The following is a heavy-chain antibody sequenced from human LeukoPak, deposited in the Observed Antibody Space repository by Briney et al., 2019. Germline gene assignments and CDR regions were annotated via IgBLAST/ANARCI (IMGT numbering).Heavy chain of an antibody. D-gene: IGHD5-12*01. CDR3: AMMAKWLRLGTRESPFDY. CDR1: GGSISSSNW. J-gene: IGHJ4*02. V-gene: IGHV4-4*02. CDR2: IYHSGST. Sequence: SGTLSLTCAVSGGSISSSNWWSWVRQPPGKGLEWIGEIYHSGSTNYNPSLKSRVTISVDKSKNQFSLKLSSMTAADTAVYYCAMMAKWLRLGTRESPFDYWGQGTLVTVSS.